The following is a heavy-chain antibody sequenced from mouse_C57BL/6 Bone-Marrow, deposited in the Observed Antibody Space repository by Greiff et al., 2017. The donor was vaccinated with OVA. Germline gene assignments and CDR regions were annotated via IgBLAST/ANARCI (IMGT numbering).Heavy chain of an antibody. V-gene: IGHV1-18*01. D-gene: IGHD4-1*01. CDR3: ARWGTGTSWYFDY. CDR1: GYTFTDYN. CDR2: INPNNGGT. J-gene: IGHJ2*01. Sequence: EVQLQQSGPELVKPGASVKIPCKASGYTFTDYNMDWVKQSHGKSLEWIGDINPNNGGTIYTQKFKGKATLTVDKSSSTAYMELRSLTSEDTAVYYCARWGTGTSWYFDYWGQGTTLTVSS.